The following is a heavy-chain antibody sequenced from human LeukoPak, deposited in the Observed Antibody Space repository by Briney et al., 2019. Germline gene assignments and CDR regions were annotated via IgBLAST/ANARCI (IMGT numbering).Heavy chain of an antibody. Sequence: PGGSLRLSCAASGFTFSTYWMTWVRQAPGKGLEWVANINQGGSETYYVDSVKGRFTISRDNAKNSLYLQMNSLRAEDTAVYYCARDVSGRNYYGSGSPNWFDPWGQGTLVTVSS. J-gene: IGHJ5*02. CDR2: INQGGSET. D-gene: IGHD3-10*01. CDR3: ARDVSGRNYYGSGSPNWFDP. V-gene: IGHV3-7*01. CDR1: GFTFSTYW.